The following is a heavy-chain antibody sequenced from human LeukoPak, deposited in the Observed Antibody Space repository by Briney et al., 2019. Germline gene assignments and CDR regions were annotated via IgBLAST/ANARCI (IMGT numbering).Heavy chain of an antibody. CDR3: AREGSRIAAAGTKFGDY. D-gene: IGHD6-13*01. J-gene: IGHJ4*02. Sequence: PSETLSLTCAVYGGSLYGYYWSWIRQPLGKGLEWIGYIYYSGSTNYNPSLKSRVTISVDTSKNQFSLKLSSVTAADTAVYYCAREGSRIAAAGTKFGDYWGQGTLVTVSS. CDR2: IYYSGST. V-gene: IGHV4-34*11. CDR1: GGSLYGYY.